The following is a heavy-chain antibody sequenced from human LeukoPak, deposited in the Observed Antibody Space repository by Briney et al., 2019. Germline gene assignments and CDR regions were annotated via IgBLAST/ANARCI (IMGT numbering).Heavy chain of an antibody. V-gene: IGHV1-46*01. CDR3: AREEGGEFREGGGGFFASYHTYYYMDV. D-gene: IGHD3-10*01. J-gene: IGHJ6*03. CDR2: INPNDSAT. CDR1: GYTFTMYY. Sequence: ASVKVSCKASGYTFTMYYIHWVRQAPGQGLEWMGMINPNDSATTYTERFQGRVTMTRDMSTTTVYMDLHSLRSEDTAVYFCAREEGGEFREGGGGFFASYHTYYYMDVWGRGTTVTVSS.